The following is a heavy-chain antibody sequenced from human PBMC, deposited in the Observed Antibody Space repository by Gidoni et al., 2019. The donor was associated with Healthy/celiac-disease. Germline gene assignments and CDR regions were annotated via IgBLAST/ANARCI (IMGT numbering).Heavy chain of an antibody. CDR1: GFTFSSYA. Sequence: EVQLLESGGGLVQPGGSLRLSCAASGFTFSSYAMSWVRQAPGKGLEWVSAISCSGGSTYYADSVKGRFTISRDNSKNTLYLQMNSLRAEDTAVYYCAKGGYDSGAFDIWGQGTMVTVSS. J-gene: IGHJ3*02. D-gene: IGHD3-3*01. CDR3: AKGGYDSGAFDI. CDR2: ISCSGGST. V-gene: IGHV3-23*01.